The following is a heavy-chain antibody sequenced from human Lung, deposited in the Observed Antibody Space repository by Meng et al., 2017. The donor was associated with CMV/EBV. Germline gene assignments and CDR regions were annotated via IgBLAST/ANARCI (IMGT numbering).Heavy chain of an antibody. Sequence: GGSXRLXCAASGLTVSNNYLTWVRQAPGKGLEWVSVFYSGGSTYYADSVKGRFTVSRDNSKNTLYLQMNSLRVEDTGIYYCARDMYWDQYYHGMDVWGRAXTVTVSS. CDR1: GLTVSNNY. D-gene: IGHD1-26*01. J-gene: IGHJ6*02. CDR3: ARDMYWDQYYHGMDV. V-gene: IGHV3-66*02. CDR2: FYSGGST.